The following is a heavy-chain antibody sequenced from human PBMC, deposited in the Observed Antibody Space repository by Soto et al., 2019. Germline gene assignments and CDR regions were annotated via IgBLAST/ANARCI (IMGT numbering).Heavy chain of an antibody. D-gene: IGHD3-3*01. CDR3: ARDRYDFWSGSDHYGLDV. CDR2: ISARSTYT. Sequence: PGGSLRLSCAASGFTFKNFYMSWIRQAPGKGLEWVSYISARSTYTNHADSVKGRFTISRDNARNSLYLQMNCLRGEDTAVYYCARDRYDFWSGSDHYGLDVWGQGTTVTVSS. V-gene: IGHV3-11*05. J-gene: IGHJ6*02. CDR1: GFTFKNFY.